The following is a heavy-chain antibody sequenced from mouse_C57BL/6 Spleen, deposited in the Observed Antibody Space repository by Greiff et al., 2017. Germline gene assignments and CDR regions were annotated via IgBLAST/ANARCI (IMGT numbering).Heavy chain of an antibody. CDR3: GGSDYGSGYVGYFGV. CDR1: GYAFTNYW. CDR2: INPGGGGT. J-gene: IGHJ1*03. D-gene: IGHD1-1*01. Sequence: QVQLKQSGAELVRPGTSVKVSCKASGYAFTNYWIEWVKQRPGQGLEWIGVINPGGGGTSYNQKFKGKATLTVDKSSSTAYMQLSSLTSEDSAVYCCGGSDYGSGYVGYFGVWGTGTTVTVSS. V-gene: IGHV1-54*01.